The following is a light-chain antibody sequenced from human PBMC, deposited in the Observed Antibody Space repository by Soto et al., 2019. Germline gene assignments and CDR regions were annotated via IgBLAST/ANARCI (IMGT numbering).Light chain of an antibody. CDR2: DAS. CDR1: QSVSSY. J-gene: IGKJ5*01. V-gene: IGKV3-11*01. CDR3: QLYGISPH. Sequence: EIVLTQSPATLSLSPGEGATLSCRASQSVSSYLAWYQQKPGQAPRLLIYDASNRATGIPDRFSGSASGTDFTLTINRLEPEDFAVYYCQLYGISPHFGQGTRLEIK.